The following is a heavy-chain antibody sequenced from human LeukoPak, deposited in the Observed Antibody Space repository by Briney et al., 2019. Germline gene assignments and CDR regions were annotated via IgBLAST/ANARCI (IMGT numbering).Heavy chain of an antibody. CDR2: INPNSGGT. V-gene: IGHV1-2*02. D-gene: IGHD3-10*01. Sequence: ASVKDSCKASGYTFTGYYMHWVRQAPGQGLEWMGWINPNSGGTNYAQKFQGRVTMTRDTSISTAYMELSRLRSDDTAVYYCARVPLGGFGELFPDWGQGTLVTVSS. J-gene: IGHJ4*02. CDR1: GYTFTGYY. CDR3: ARVPLGGFGELFPD.